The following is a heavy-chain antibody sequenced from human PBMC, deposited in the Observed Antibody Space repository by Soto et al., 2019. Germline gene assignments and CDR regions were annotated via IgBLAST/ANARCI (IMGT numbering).Heavy chain of an antibody. CDR1: GFSFSSYW. CDR2: IKQDGSEK. CDR3: ARSYYDFWSGPYYFDY. Sequence: GGSLRLSCAASGFSFSSYWMSWVRQAPGKGLEWVANIKQDGSEKCYVDSAKGRFTISRDNAKNSLYLQMNSLRAEDTAVYYCARSYYDFWSGPYYFDYWGQGTLVTVSS. V-gene: IGHV3-7*05. D-gene: IGHD3-3*01. J-gene: IGHJ4*02.